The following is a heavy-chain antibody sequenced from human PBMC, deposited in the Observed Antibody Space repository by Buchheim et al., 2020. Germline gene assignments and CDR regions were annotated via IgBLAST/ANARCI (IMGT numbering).Heavy chain of an antibody. CDR3: ARHCSECYDILTGYRGGFDP. V-gene: IGHV4-59*08. CDR1: GGSISSYY. D-gene: IGHD3-9*01. J-gene: IGHJ5*02. CDR2: IYYSGST. Sequence: QVQLQESGPGLVKPSETLSLTCTVSGGSISSYYWSWIRQPPGKGLEWIGYIYYSGSTNYNPSLKSRVTISVDTSKNQFSLKLSSVTAADTAVYYCARHCSECYDILTGYRGGFDPWGQGTL.